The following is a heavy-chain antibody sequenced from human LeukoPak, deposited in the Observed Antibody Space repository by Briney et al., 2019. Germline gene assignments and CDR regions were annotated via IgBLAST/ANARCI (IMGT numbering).Heavy chain of an antibody. CDR2: ITWNSATI. V-gene: IGHV3-9*01. J-gene: IGHJ4*02. Sequence: PGRSLRLSCAASGFTFEAYTMHWVRQAPAKGLEWVSGITWNSATIRYADSVKGRFTISRDNAKNSLYLQMHSLRAEDTPFYYCAKDNMVRGVPPYFDYWGLGILVTVSS. CDR1: GFTFEAYT. D-gene: IGHD3-10*01. CDR3: AKDNMVRGVPPYFDY.